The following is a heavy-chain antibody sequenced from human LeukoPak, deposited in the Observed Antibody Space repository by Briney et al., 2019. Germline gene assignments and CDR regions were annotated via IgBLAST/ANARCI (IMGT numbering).Heavy chain of an antibody. CDR2: INDSGRT. V-gene: IGHV4-34*01. CDR3: ARGLDLEGLDY. D-gene: IGHD1-1*01. Sequence: PSETLSLTCAVYGGSFSDYNWSWLRQSPEKGLEWIGEINDSGRTHYNPSLKSRGTISVDTAKYQFSLSLSSLTAADTAVYYCARGLDLEGLDYWGQGTLVTVSS. CDR1: GGSFSDYN. J-gene: IGHJ4*02.